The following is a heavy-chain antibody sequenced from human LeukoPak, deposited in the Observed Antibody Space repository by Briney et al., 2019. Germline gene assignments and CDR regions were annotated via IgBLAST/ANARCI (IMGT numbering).Heavy chain of an antibody. J-gene: IGHJ4*02. CDR3: ARDFRGGTGAIDN. CDR2: IHSSGTT. Sequence: SETLSLTCTVSGGSISSGGYYWSWIRQHPGTGLEWIGYIHSSGTTYYSPSLDSRVTISVDTSKNHFSLQLSSVTAADTAIYFCARDFRGGTGAIDNWGQGSLVTVSS. D-gene: IGHD3-10*01. CDR1: GGSISSGGYY. V-gene: IGHV4-31*03.